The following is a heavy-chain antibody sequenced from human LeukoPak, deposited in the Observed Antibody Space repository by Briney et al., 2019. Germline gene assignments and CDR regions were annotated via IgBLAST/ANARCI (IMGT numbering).Heavy chain of an antibody. V-gene: IGHV4-39*01. D-gene: IGHD3-9*01. CDR2: IYYSGST. CDR3: ARQSLRYLVYYYMDV. J-gene: IGHJ6*03. CDR1: GGSISSSSYY. Sequence: PSETLSLTCTVSGGSISSSSYYWGWIRQPPGKGLEWIGSIYYSGSTYYNPSLKSRVTISVDTSKNQFSLKLSSVTAADTAVYYCARQSLRYLVYYYMDVWGKGTTVTISS.